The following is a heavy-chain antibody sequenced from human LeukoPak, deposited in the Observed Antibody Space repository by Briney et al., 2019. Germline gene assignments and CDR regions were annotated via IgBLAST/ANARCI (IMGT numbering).Heavy chain of an antibody. Sequence: PSETLSLTCTVSGGSISSYYWSWIRQHPGKGLEWIGYIYYSGSTYYNPSLKSRVTISVDTSKNQFSLKLSSVTAADTAVYYCARYYYDSSGYYLLDYWGQGTLVTVSS. CDR2: IYYSGST. CDR3: ARYYYDSSGYYLLDY. V-gene: IGHV4-59*06. J-gene: IGHJ4*02. D-gene: IGHD3-22*01. CDR1: GGSISSYY.